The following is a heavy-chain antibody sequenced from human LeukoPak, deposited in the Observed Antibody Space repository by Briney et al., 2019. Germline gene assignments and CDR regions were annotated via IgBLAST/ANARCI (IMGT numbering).Heavy chain of an antibody. V-gene: IGHV3-23*01. D-gene: IGHD5/OR15-5a*01. CDR3: AKHHVFRYYMDV. Sequence: RAGGSLRLSCAASGFTFSSYAMSWVRQVPGKGLEWVSAISGSGGSTYYADSVKGRFTISRDNSKNTLYLQMNSLRAEDTAVYYCAKHHVFRYYMDVWGKGTTVTVSS. CDR1: GFTFSSYA. J-gene: IGHJ6*03. CDR2: ISGSGGST.